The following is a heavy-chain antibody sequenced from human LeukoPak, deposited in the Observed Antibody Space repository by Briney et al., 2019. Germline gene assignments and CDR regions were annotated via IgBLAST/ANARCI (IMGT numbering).Heavy chain of an antibody. D-gene: IGHD3-10*01. V-gene: IGHV1-2*02. CDR1: GYTFTGYY. CDR2: INPNSGDT. CDR3: ARDLMVRGPMDV. Sequence: ASVKVSCKASGYTFTGYYMHWVRQAPGQGLEWMGWINPNSGDTNYAQKFQGRVTMTRDTSINTAYMELSRLRSDDTAVYYCARDLMVRGPMDVWGKGTTVTVSS. J-gene: IGHJ6*03.